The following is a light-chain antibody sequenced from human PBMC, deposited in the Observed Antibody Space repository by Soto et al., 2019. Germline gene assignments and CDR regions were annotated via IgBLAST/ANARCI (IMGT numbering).Light chain of an antibody. CDR3: QQDYNLPRT. CDR1: QSVSSSY. CDR2: GAS. Sequence: PGERVTLSCRASQSVSSSYLTWYQQKPGQAPRLFIYGASTRATGIPARFSGSGSGTDFTLTISSLQPEDFAVYYCQQDYNLPRTFGQGTKVEIK. J-gene: IGKJ1*01. V-gene: IGKV3D-7*01.